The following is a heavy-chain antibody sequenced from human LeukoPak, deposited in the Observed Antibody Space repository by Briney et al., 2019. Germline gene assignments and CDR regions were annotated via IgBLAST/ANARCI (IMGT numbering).Heavy chain of an antibody. CDR2: IYYSVST. CDR1: GGSISSGGYY. D-gene: IGHD5-18*01. J-gene: IGHJ4*02. CDR3: ARIQLWRTYFDY. V-gene: IGHV4-31*03. Sequence: SETLSLTCTVSGGSISSGGYYWSWIRQHPGKGLEWIGYIYYSVSTYYNPSLKSRVTISVDTSENQFSLKLSSVTAADTAVYYCARIQLWRTYFDYWGQGTLVTVSS.